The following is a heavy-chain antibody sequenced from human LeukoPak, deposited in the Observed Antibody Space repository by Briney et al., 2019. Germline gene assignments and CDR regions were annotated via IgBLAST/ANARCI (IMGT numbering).Heavy chain of an antibody. V-gene: IGHV4-4*07. Sequence: SETLSLTCTVSGGSTSSYYWSWIRQPAGKGLEWIGRIYTFGSTNYNPSLESRVTISVDTSKNQFSLMLNSVTAADTAVYYCARDAGYCHFDSWGQGTLVTVSS. D-gene: IGHD2-15*01. J-gene: IGHJ4*02. CDR3: ARDAGYCHFDS. CDR1: GGSTSSYY. CDR2: IYTFGST.